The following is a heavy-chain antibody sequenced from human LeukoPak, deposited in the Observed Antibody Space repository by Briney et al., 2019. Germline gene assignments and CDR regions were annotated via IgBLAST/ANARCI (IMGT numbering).Heavy chain of an antibody. J-gene: IGHJ4*02. D-gene: IGHD4-17*01. CDR1: GFTFSSYA. CDR3: AKDLGGFTAYINYGDPSENINGPRVY. Sequence: GGSLRLSCAASGFTFSSYAMSWVRQAPGKGLEWVSAISGSGGSTYYADSVKGRFTISRDNSKNTLYLQMNGLRAEDTAVYYCAKDLGGFTAYINYGDPSENINGPRVYWGQGTLVTVSS. CDR2: ISGSGGST. V-gene: IGHV3-23*01.